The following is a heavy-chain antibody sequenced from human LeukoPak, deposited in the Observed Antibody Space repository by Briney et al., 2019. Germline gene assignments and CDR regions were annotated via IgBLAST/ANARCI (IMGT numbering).Heavy chain of an antibody. V-gene: IGHV4-39*01. CDR3: ASRYDFWSGGYYYYGMDV. CDR1: GGSISSSSYY. CDR2: IYYSGST. D-gene: IGHD3-3*01. J-gene: IGHJ6*02. Sequence: SETLSLTCTVSGGSISSSSYYWGWIRQPPGQGLEWIGSIYYSGSTYYNPSLKSRVTISVDTSKNQFSLKLSSVTAADTAVYYCASRYDFWSGGYYYYGMDVWGQGTTVTVSS.